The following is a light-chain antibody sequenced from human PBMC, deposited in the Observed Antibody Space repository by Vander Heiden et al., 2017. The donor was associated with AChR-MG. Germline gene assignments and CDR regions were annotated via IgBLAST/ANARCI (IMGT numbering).Light chain of an antibody. CDR3: QAWDTDTAV. CDR1: KLGDKY. CDR2: QDV. J-gene: IGLJ2*01. Sequence: SYELTQPPSVSVSPGQTANITCSGDKLGDKYASWYQQRPGQSPVLVIFQDVNRPSGIPERFSGSNSANTATLTISGTQAMDEADYYCQAWDTDTAVFGGGTKLTVL. V-gene: IGLV3-1*01.